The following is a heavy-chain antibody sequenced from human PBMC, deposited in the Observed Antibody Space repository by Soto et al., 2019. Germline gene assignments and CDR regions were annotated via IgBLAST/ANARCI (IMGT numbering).Heavy chain of an antibody. CDR1: GFTFSTNA. CDR3: AKQFSGWSYYFDY. CDR2: ISYDGGTK. Sequence: QVQLVESGGGVVQPGRSLRLSCAASGFTFSTNAMHWVRQAPGKGLEWVAVISYDGGTKYYADSVKGRFTISRDNAKNTLYLQMNSLRAVDTAVYYCAKQFSGWSYYFDYWGQGTLVTVSS. J-gene: IGHJ4*02. D-gene: IGHD6-19*01. V-gene: IGHV3-30-3*02.